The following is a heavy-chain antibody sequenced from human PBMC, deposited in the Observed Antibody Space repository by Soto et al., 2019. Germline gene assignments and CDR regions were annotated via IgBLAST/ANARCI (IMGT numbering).Heavy chain of an antibody. CDR2: INHSGST. CDR3: ARVSISAEQLVPNWFDP. J-gene: IGHJ5*02. D-gene: IGHD6-6*01. CDR1: GGSFSGYY. Sequence: SETLSLTCAVYGGSFSGYYWSWIRQPPGKGLEWIGEINHSGSTNYNPSLKSRVTISVDTSKNQFSLKLSSVTAADTAVYYCARVSISAEQLVPNWFDPWGQGTLVTVSS. V-gene: IGHV4-34*01.